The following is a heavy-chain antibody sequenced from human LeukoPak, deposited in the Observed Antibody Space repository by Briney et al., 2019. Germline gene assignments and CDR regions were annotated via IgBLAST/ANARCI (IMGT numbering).Heavy chain of an antibody. J-gene: IGHJ4*02. D-gene: IGHD6-13*01. CDR3: ATSASGWYGDN. V-gene: IGHV1-46*01. CDR2: INPTDGFT. Sequence: ASVKVSCKASGYTFTTYYMHWVRQAPGQGLEWMGVINPTDGFTTYAQKFQGRVTMTRDMSTSTVYMELSSLRSEDTAVYYCATSASGWYGDNWGQGTRVTVSS. CDR1: GYTFTTYY.